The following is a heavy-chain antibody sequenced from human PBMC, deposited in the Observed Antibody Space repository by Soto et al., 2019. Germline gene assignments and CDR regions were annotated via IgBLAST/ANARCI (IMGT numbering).Heavy chain of an antibody. V-gene: IGHV1-46*01. CDR3: ARAHMTHDYYYGMEV. J-gene: IGHJ6*02. CDR1: GYTFPSYY. Sequence: ASVKVSCKASGYTFPSYYMHWLGQAPGQGLEGRGIINPSGGSTGYAQKFQGRVAMTRDTSTSTVYMELRSRRSEDTAVYYCARAHMTHDYYYGMEVWGQGTTVTVSS. CDR2: INPSGGST. D-gene: IGHD2-21*02.